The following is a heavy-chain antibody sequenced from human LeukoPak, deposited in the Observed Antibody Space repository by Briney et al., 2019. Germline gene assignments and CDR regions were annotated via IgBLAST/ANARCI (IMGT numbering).Heavy chain of an antibody. CDR2: INTNTGNP. CDR1: GYTFTSYA. Sequence: ASVKVSCKASGYTFTSYAMNWVRQAPGQGLEWMGWINTNTGNPTYAQGFTGRFVFSLDTSVSTAYLQISSLKAEDTAVYYCARVLARGYSYLPLDYWGQGTLVTVSS. V-gene: IGHV7-4-1*02. CDR3: ARVLARGYSYLPLDY. D-gene: IGHD5-18*01. J-gene: IGHJ4*02.